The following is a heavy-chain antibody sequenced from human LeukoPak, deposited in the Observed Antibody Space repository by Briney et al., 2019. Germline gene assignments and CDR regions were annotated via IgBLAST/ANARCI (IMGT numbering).Heavy chain of an antibody. CDR3: AKDRTALGPVRLDY. D-gene: IGHD3-10*01. CDR2: ISGSGGST. J-gene: IGHJ4*02. CDR1: GFTFSSYA. Sequence: PGGSLRLSCAASGFTFSSYAMSWVRQAPGKGLEGVSAISGSGGSTDYADSVKGRFTISRDNSKNTLYLQMNSLRAEDTAVYYCAKDRTALGPVRLDYWGQGTLVTVSS. V-gene: IGHV3-23*01.